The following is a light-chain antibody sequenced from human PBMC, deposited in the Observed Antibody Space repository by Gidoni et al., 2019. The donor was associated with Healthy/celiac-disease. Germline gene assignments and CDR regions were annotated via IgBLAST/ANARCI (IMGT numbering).Light chain of an antibody. V-gene: IGKV3-20*01. J-gene: IGKJ4*01. CDR3: QHFGN. Sequence: EIVLTKSPGTRSLPPGQSATPPCRASQSFSSSQLAWYQQKPGQAPRPLMYGASSRATGIPDRFSGSGSVTDFTLTIRRLEPEYFAVYYCQHFGNFGGGTKVE. CDR2: GAS. CDR1: QSFSSSQ.